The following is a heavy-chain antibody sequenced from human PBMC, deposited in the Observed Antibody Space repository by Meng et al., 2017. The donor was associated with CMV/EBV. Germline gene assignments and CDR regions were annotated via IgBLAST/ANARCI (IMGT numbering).Heavy chain of an antibody. CDR1: GFTVSSNY. D-gene: IGHD3-3*01. CDR3: TRPNAYYDFWSGYGMGYYYYGMDV. Sequence: GGSLRLSCAASGFTVSSNYMSWVRQASGKGLEWVGRIRSKANSYATAYAASVKGRFTISRDDSKNTAYLQMNSLKTEDTAVYYCTRPNAYYDFWSGYGMGYYYYGMDVWGQGTTVTVSS. CDR2: IRSKANSYAT. J-gene: IGHJ6*02. V-gene: IGHV3-73*01.